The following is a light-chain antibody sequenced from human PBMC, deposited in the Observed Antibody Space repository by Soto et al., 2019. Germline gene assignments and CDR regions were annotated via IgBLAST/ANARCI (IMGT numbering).Light chain of an antibody. CDR2: LGS. CDR1: QSLLNSNGNNY. Sequence: DIVMTQFPLSLPVTPGEPASISCTSSQSLLNSNGNNYLDWYLQKPGQSPQLLIHLGSKRASGGXDXXSASGSGTSCTLKISRVEAEDVGVYYCMQALRNPWTFGQGTKVEIK. J-gene: IGKJ1*01. CDR3: MQALRNPWT. V-gene: IGKV2-28*01.